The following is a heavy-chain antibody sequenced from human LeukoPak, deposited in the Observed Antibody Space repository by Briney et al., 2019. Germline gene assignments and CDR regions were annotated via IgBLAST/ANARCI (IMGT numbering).Heavy chain of an antibody. CDR3: ATGRWFGEFAGPAFED. CDR2: IKEDGSVI. J-gene: IGHJ4*02. D-gene: IGHD3-10*01. Sequence: GGSRRLSCLGSGFGFSNYWMTWLRQAPGEGLEWVANIKEDGSVIYYADSVKGRFTISRDNAKNSVYLQMNSLRVEDTALYYCATGRWFGEFAGPAFEDWGQGTLVTVSS. CDR1: GFGFSNYW. V-gene: IGHV3-7*01.